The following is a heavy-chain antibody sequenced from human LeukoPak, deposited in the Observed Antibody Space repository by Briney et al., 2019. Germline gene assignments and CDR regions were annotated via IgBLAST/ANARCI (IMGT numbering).Heavy chain of an antibody. Sequence: GASVKVSCKASGGTFSSYAISWVRQAPGQGLEWMGGIIPIFGTANYAQKFQGRVTITADESTGTAYMELSSLRSEDTAVYYCARDGKMVRGVSTTSMDVWGQGTTVTVSS. D-gene: IGHD3-10*01. V-gene: IGHV1-69*13. CDR2: IIPIFGTA. J-gene: IGHJ6*02. CDR3: ARDGKMVRGVSTTSMDV. CDR1: GGTFSSYA.